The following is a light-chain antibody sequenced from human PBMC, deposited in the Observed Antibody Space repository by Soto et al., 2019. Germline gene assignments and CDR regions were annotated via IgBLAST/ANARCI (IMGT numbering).Light chain of an antibody. Sequence: EIVLTQYPGTLSLSPGERGTLSCRASQSVSSSYLAWYQQKPGQAPRLLIYDASSRATGIPDRFSGSGSGTDFTLTISRLEPEDFAVYYCQQYGNSPLTFGEGTKVDIK. CDR3: QQYGNSPLT. J-gene: IGKJ4*01. CDR2: DAS. CDR1: QSVSSSY. V-gene: IGKV3-20*01.